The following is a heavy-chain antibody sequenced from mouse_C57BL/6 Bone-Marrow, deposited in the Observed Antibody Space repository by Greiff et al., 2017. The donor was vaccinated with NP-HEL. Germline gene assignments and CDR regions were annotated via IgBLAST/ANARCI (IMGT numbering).Heavy chain of an antibody. J-gene: IGHJ1*03. Sequence: EVKLMESGGGLVQPKGSLKLSCAASGFTFNTYAMHWVRQAPGKGLEWVARIRSKSSNYATYYADSVKDRFTISRDDSQSMLYLQMNNLKTEDTAMYYCVRAPDFYYYGSSRYWYFDVWGTGTTVTVSS. D-gene: IGHD1-1*01. CDR3: VRAPDFYYYGSSRYWYFDV. CDR1: GFTFNTYA. V-gene: IGHV10-3*01. CDR2: IRSKSSNYAT.